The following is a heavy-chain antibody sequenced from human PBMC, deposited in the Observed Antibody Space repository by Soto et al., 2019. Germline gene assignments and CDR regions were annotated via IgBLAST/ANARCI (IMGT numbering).Heavy chain of an antibody. CDR3: ARAYSSGWRYDY. Sequence: ASVKVSCKASGYTFTSYGISWVRQAPGQGLEWMGWISAYNGNTNYAQKLQGRVPMTTDTSTSTAYMELRSLRSDDTAVYYCARAYSSGWRYDYWGQGTLVTVSS. CDR2: ISAYNGNT. V-gene: IGHV1-18*04. CDR1: GYTFTSYG. D-gene: IGHD6-25*01. J-gene: IGHJ4*02.